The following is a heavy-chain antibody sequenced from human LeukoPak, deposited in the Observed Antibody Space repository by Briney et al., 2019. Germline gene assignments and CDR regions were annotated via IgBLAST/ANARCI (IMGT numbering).Heavy chain of an antibody. CDR1: GYTFTSYY. D-gene: IGHD3-3*01. CDR2: INPSGGST. V-gene: IGHV1-46*01. CDR3: ARGLTVLRFLEWLVFGY. J-gene: IGHJ4*02. Sequence: GASVKVSCKASGYTFTSYYMHWVRQAPGQGLEWMGIINPSGGSTSYAQKFQGRVTMTRDTSTSTVYMELSRLRSDDTAVYYCARGLTVLRFLEWLVFGYWGQGTLVTVSS.